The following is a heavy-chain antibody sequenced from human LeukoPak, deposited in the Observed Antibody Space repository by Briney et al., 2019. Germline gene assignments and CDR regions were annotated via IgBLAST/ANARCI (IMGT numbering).Heavy chain of an antibody. J-gene: IGHJ4*02. CDR3: ARDRRVGTTNTFDY. Sequence: ASVKVSCKASGYTFTGYYIHWVRQAPGQGLEWMGWINPTSGGTNYAQNFQGRVTMTTDTSISTAYMELSRLRSDDTAVYYCARDRRVGTTNTFDYWGQGGLVTVSS. CDR1: GYTFTGYY. V-gene: IGHV1-2*02. D-gene: IGHD1/OR15-1a*01. CDR2: INPTSGGT.